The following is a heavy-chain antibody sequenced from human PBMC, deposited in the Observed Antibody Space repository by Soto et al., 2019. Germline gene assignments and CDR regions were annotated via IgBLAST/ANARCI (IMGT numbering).Heavy chain of an antibody. D-gene: IGHD3-10*01. J-gene: IGHJ6*02. Sequence: PGGSLRLSCAASGFTFSRFSMHWVRQAPGKGLAWVAVISYDGSNTHYAESVKGRFNISRDDSKNTVYLQMNNLRGEDSAVYYCARDPLIDYYGSGSLVGVDVWGQGTTVTVSS. CDR1: GFTFSRFS. CDR2: ISYDGSNT. CDR3: ARDPLIDYYGSGSLVGVDV. V-gene: IGHV3-30-3*01.